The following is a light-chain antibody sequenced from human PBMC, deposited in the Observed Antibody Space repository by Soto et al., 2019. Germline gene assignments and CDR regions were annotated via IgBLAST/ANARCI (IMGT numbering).Light chain of an antibody. Sequence: EIVLTQSPATLSLSPGERASLSCRASQSVSNSLAWYQQKPGQAPRLLIYEASNRATGIPARFSGSGSGTDFTLTISSLEPEDFAVYYCQQRSNWPRTFGQGTKVEIK. CDR1: QSVSNS. CDR2: EAS. V-gene: IGKV3-11*01. J-gene: IGKJ1*01. CDR3: QQRSNWPRT.